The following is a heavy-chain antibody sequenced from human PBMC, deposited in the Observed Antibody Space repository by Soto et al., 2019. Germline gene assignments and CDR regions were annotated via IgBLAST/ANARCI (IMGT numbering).Heavy chain of an antibody. Sequence: SETLSLTCAVYGGSFSGHSWTWIRQSPGKGLEWIGDINHSGRVNYSPSLKSRVTISLDTSKNQFSLTLIAVTSADTAMIYFSTGAYDTTGYYRFAPWGKGTLVTVS. CDR2: INHSGRV. J-gene: IGHJ5*01. CDR1: GGSFSGHS. D-gene: IGHD3-22*01. CDR3: STGAYDTTGYYRFAP. V-gene: IGHV4-34*01.